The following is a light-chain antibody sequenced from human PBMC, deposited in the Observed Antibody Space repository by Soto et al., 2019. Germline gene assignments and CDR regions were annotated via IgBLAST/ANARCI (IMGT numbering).Light chain of an antibody. J-gene: IGKJ1*01. CDR1: QGISSS. CDR3: QHYNSYSET. V-gene: IGKV1-9*01. CDR2: AAS. Sequence: IQLTQSPSSLSASVGDRVTITCRASQGISSSLAWYQQKPGKAPKLLIYAASTLQSGVPSRFSGSGSGAEFTLTISSLQPDDFATYYCQHYNSYSETFGQGTKVDIK.